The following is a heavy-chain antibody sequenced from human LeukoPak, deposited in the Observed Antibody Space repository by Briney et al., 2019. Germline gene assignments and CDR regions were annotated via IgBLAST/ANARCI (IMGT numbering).Heavy chain of an antibody. CDR2: IRLGAGLT. Sequence: GSLTHSCVASGVTVINNTMALVSQAAGQGLEGVSSIRLGAGLTHTADSVKGRFTISRDSSKNTLFLQMTSLRAEDTAVYYCARKISQDRGPLIRGYFDLWGRGTMVTVSS. CDR3: ARKISQDRGPLIRGYFDL. J-gene: IGHJ2*01. CDR1: GVTVINNT. V-gene: IGHV3-23*01. D-gene: IGHD2-15*01.